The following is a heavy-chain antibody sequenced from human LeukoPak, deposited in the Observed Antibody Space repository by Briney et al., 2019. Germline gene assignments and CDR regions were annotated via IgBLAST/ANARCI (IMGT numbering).Heavy chain of an antibody. J-gene: IGHJ4*02. CDR3: ARGHAFYRY. CDR1: GYTFTSYG. D-gene: IGHD2/OR15-2a*01. Sequence: ASVKVSCKASGYTFTSYGISWVRQAPGQGLEWMGWMNPNSGNTGYAQKFQGRVTMTRNTSISTAYMEPSSLRSEDTAVYYCARGHAFYRYWGQGTLVTVSS. V-gene: IGHV1-8*02. CDR2: MNPNSGNT.